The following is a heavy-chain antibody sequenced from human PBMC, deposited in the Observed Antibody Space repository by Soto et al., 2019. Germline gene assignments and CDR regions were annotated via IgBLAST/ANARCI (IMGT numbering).Heavy chain of an antibody. CDR2: INPNSGGT. Sequence: ASVKVSCKASGYTFTGYYMHWVRQAPGQGLGWMGWINPNSGGTNYAQKFQGWVTMTRDTSISTAYMELSRLRSDDTAVYYCARDIRYCSSTSCPYGMDVWGQGTTVTVSS. D-gene: IGHD2-2*01. CDR3: ARDIRYCSSTSCPYGMDV. J-gene: IGHJ6*02. V-gene: IGHV1-2*04. CDR1: GYTFTGYY.